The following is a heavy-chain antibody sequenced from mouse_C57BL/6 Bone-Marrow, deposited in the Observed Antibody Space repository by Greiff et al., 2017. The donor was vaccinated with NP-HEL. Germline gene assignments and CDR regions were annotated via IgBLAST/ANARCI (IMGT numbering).Heavy chain of an antibody. V-gene: IGHV14-4*01. D-gene: IGHD1-1*01. J-gene: IGHJ3*01. CDR2: IDPENGDT. CDR1: GFTITDDY. Sequence: VQLKQSGAELVRPGASVKLSCTASGFTITDDYMHWVKQRPEQGLEWIGWIDPENGDTEYASKFQGKATITADTSSNTAYLQLSSLTSEDTAVYYCTTCSSWFAYWGQGTLVTVSA. CDR3: TTCSSWFAY.